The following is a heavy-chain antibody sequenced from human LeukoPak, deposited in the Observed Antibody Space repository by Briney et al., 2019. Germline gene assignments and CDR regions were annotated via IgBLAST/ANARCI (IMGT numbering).Heavy chain of an antibody. D-gene: IGHD5-24*01. CDR1: GFTFSSYA. Sequence: PGGSLRLSCAASGFTFSSYAMHWVRQAPGKGLEWVAVISYDGSNKYYADSVKGRFTISRDNSKNTLYLQMNSLRAEDTAVYYCARLGFREMALDYWGQGTLVTVSS. CDR2: ISYDGSNK. CDR3: ARLGFREMALDY. V-gene: IGHV3-30-3*01. J-gene: IGHJ4*02.